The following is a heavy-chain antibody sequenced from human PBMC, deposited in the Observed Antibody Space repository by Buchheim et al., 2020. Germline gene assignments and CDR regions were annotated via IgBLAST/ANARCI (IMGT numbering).Heavy chain of an antibody. D-gene: IGHD3-10*01. CDR1: GDSMERGGFY. CDR2: MYNSGST. CDR3: ARGTPRYYFDC. V-gene: IGHV4-31*03. Sequence: QVQLQESGPGLVKPSQTLSLTCTVSGDSMERGGFYWNWIRQHPGMGLEFIGYMYNSGSTYFNPSLRSRVTISADTSKNQFSLKLSSVTAADTAVYFCARGTPRYYFDCWDQGTL. J-gene: IGHJ4*02.